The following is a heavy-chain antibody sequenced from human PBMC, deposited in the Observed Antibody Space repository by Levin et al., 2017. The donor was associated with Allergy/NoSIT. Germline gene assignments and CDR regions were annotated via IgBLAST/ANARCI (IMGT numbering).Heavy chain of an antibody. Sequence: KESGPTLVKPTETLTLTCTFSGFSLSTSGVGVGWIRQPPGKALEWLALIYWDDDKRYSPSLNDRLTVTKDTSKNQVVLTMTNLDPVDTATYYCAHRLVAFATRAFDIWGQGTMVTVSS. D-gene: IGHD2-15*01. CDR3: AHRLVAFATRAFDI. V-gene: IGHV2-5*02. CDR1: GFSLSTSGVG. CDR2: IYWDDDK. J-gene: IGHJ3*02.